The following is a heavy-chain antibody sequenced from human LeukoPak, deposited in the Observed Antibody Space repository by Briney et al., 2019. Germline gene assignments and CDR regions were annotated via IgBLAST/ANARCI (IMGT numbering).Heavy chain of an antibody. V-gene: IGHV3-23*01. CDR2: VSGTDGTT. J-gene: IGHJ6*03. CDR1: GFTFSAYG. Sequence: GGSLRLSCAASGFTFSAYGMSWVRQSPRKGLEWVSGVSGTDGTTYYAGSVKGRFTISRDNSKSTLYLQMNNLRAEDTAVYYCAKHWTYCSTTSCFFNYYHYYMDVWGKGTTVTVSS. D-gene: IGHD2-2*01. CDR3: AKHWTYCSTTSCFFNYYHYYMDV.